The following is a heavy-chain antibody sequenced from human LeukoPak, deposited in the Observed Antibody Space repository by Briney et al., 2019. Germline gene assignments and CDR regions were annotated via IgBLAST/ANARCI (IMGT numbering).Heavy chain of an antibody. Sequence: GGSLRLSCSASGFTFSTYAMSWVRQAPGKGLEWVSIIRGSGGNTYYADSVKGRFTISRDNSKNTLYLQMNSLRAEDTAIYYCAKDLYGDYGGIDYWGQGTLVTVSS. D-gene: IGHD4-17*01. CDR1: GFTFSTYA. CDR3: AKDLYGDYGGIDY. V-gene: IGHV3-23*01. CDR2: IRGSGGNT. J-gene: IGHJ4*02.